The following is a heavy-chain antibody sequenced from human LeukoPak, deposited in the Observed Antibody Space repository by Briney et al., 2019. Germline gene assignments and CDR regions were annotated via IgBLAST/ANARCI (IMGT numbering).Heavy chain of an antibody. D-gene: IGHD3-10*01. CDR3: ARGRLGITMVRGVRTKQYYFDY. CDR1: GYTFTSYD. CDR2: MNPNSGNT. Sequence: GASVKVSCKASGYTFTSYDINWVRQATGQGLEWMGWMNPNSGNTGYAQKFQGRVTMTGNTSISTAYMELSSLRSEDTAVYYCARGRLGITMVRGVRTKQYYFDYWGQGTLVTVSS. J-gene: IGHJ4*02. V-gene: IGHV1-8*01.